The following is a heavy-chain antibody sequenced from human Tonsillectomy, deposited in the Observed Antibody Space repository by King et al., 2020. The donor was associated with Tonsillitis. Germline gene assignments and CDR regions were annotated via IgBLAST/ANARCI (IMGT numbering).Heavy chain of an antibody. J-gene: IGHJ4*02. CDR1: GGSISSSNW. V-gene: IGHV4-4*02. CDR3: ASRGSGISPGALDY. CDR2: IYHSGST. D-gene: IGHD3-10*01. Sequence: QLQESGPGLVKPSGTLSLTCAVSGGSISSSNWWSWVRQPPGKGLEGIGEIYHSGSTNYNPSLKSRVTISVDKSKNQFSLKLSSVTAADTAVYYCASRGSGISPGALDYWGQGTLVTVSS.